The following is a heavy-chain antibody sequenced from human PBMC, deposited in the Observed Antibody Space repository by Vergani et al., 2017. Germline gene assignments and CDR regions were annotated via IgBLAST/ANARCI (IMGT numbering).Heavy chain of an antibody. CDR3: ARGTPMVYYYGMDV. Sequence: QVQLVPSGAEVKKPGASVKVSCKASGYTFTSYDINWVRQATGQGLEWMGWMNPNSGNTGYAQKFQGRVTMTRNTSISTAYMELSSLRSEDTAVYYCARGTPMVYYYGMDVWGQGTTVTVSS. J-gene: IGHJ6*02. CDR2: MNPNSGNT. D-gene: IGHD5-18*01. CDR1: GYTFTSYD. V-gene: IGHV1-8*01.